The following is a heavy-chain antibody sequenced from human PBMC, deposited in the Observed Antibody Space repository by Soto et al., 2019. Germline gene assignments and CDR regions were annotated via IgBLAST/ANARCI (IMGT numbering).Heavy chain of an antibody. CDR2: ISRDGSNA. J-gene: IGHJ4*02. CDR3: ARDDAGWSECDLGY. D-gene: IGHD3-3*01. CDR1: GFTFSHHL. Sequence: QVQLVESGGGVVQPGTSLTLSCAASGFTFSHHLMHWVRQTPGKGLEWMTFISRDGSNAYYADSVKGRFTISRDNSRNTLHLEMNSLRVEATAVYYCARDDAGWSECDLGYCGQGTPVIVSS. V-gene: IGHV3-30-3*01.